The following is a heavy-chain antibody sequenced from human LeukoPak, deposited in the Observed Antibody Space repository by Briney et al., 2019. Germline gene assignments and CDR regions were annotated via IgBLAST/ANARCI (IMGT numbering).Heavy chain of an antibody. Sequence: PGGSLRLSCVGSGFTFSNYWMSWFRQAPGKGLEWVANIKEDGSEKHYVDSVRGRFTISRDNAKNSLYLQMNSLRADDTSVYYCARDAMRGGGYDNWGQGTLVTVSS. D-gene: IGHD3-16*01. CDR3: ARDAMRGGGYDN. V-gene: IGHV3-7*01. CDR1: GFTFSNYW. J-gene: IGHJ4*02. CDR2: IKEDGSEK.